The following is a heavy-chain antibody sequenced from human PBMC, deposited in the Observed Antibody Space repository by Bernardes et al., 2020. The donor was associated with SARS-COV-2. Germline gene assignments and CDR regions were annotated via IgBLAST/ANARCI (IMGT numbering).Heavy chain of an antibody. D-gene: IGHD3-3*01. V-gene: IGHV3-23*01. CDR3: ARYARHPRPRYYDFWSGYPEPIDY. J-gene: IGHJ4*02. CDR2: ISGSGGST. Sequence: GGSLRLSCAASGFTFSSYAMSWVRQAPGKGLEWVSAISGSGGSTYYADSVKGRFTISRDNSKNTLYLQMNSLRAEDTAVYYCARYARHPRPRYYDFWSGYPEPIDYWGQGTLVTVSS. CDR1: GFTFSSYA.